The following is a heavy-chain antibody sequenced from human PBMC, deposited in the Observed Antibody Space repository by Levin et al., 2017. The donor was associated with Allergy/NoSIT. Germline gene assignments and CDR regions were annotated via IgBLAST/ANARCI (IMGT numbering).Heavy chain of an antibody. Sequence: GGSLRLSCAASGFTFNNYAMNWVRQAPGKGLEWVSSITRSGSYTYYADSVKGRFTISRDNAKNSLYLQMNSLRAEDTAVYYCAREGVGYYNDAFDIWGQGTMVTVSS. CDR1: GFTFNNYA. V-gene: IGHV3-21*01. CDR2: ITRSGSYT. D-gene: IGHD3-9*01. J-gene: IGHJ3*02. CDR3: AREGVGYYNDAFDI.